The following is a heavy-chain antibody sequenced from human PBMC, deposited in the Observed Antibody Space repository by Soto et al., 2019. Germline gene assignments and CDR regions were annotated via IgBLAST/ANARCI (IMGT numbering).Heavy chain of an antibody. Sequence: QVQLQEPGPGLVKPSQTLSLTCTVSGGSISSGDYYWSWIRQPPGKGLEWIGYIYYSGSTYYNPSLKSRVTISVDTSKNQFSLKLSSVTAADTAVYYRARRNRYYDSSGYLGWGQGTLVTVSS. J-gene: IGHJ4*02. D-gene: IGHD3-22*01. CDR1: GGSISSGDYY. V-gene: IGHV4-30-4*01. CDR3: ARRNRYYDSSGYLG. CDR2: IYYSGST.